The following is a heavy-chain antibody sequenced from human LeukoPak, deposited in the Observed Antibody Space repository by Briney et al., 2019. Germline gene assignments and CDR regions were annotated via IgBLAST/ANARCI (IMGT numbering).Heavy chain of an antibody. CDR2: ISSSGSTI. Sequence: GGSLRLSCAASGFTFSSYEMNWVGQAPGKGLEWVSYISSSGSTIYYADSVRGRFTISRDNAKNSLYLQMHSLRAEDTAVYYCARDVGYYYGMDVWGKGTTVTVSS. J-gene: IGHJ6*04. D-gene: IGHD1-26*01. CDR3: ARDVGYYYGMDV. V-gene: IGHV3-48*03. CDR1: GFTFSSYE.